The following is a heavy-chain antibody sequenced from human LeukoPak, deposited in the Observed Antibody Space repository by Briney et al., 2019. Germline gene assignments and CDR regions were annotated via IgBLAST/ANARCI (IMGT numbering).Heavy chain of an antibody. CDR1: GYTFTGYN. D-gene: IGHD3-10*01. J-gene: IGHJ4*02. V-gene: IGHV1-2*02. CDR3: AIRLLFGELSDYFVY. CDR2: IKRNSGCT. Sequence: ASVRVSCTASGYTFTGYNMHWVRQAPGQGLEWMGWIKRNSGCTNYAQTVKGRFTMTRDTSISTAYMELSRLRSDDTAVYYCAIRLLFGELSDYFVYWGEGTLVTVSS.